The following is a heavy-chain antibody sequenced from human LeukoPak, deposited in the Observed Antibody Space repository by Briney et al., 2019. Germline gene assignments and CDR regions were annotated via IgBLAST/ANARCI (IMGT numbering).Heavy chain of an antibody. V-gene: IGHV1-8*01. J-gene: IGHJ4*02. D-gene: IGHD3-10*01. CDR2: MNPNSGNT. CDR3: ARTYYGSGSYYKRYFEY. Sequence: ASVKVSCKASGYTFTSYDINWVRQATGQGLEWMGWMNPNSGNTGYAQKFQGRVTMTRNTSISTAYMELSSLRSEDTAVYYCARTYYGSGSYYKRYFEYWGQGTLVTVSS. CDR1: GYTFTSYD.